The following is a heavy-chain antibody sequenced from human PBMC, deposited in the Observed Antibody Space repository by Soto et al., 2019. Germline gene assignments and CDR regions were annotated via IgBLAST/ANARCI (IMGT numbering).Heavy chain of an antibody. D-gene: IGHD6-19*01. CDR3: AVVAGSYYLDC. J-gene: IGHJ4*02. CDR2: ITYNGGTT. CDR1: GFTFSSYG. V-gene: IGHV3-64D*08. Sequence: HPGGSLRLSCSASGFTFSSYGMHWVRQAPGKGLEYVSAITYNGGTTNYADSVKGRFTISRDNSKNTLYLQMSSLRAEDTALYYCAVVAGSYYLDCWGQGTLVTVSS.